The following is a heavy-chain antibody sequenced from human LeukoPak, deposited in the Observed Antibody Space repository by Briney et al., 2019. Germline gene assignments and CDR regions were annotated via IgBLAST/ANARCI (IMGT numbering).Heavy chain of an antibody. D-gene: IGHD3-3*01. V-gene: IGHV4-59*12. CDR2: IYYSGSS. CDR3: ARGSITVVPAFDI. Sequence: NSSETLSLTCTLSGGSISTYYWSWIRQPPGKGLEWIGYIYYSGSSGHNPSLKSRGTISVDTSKNQFSLKLSSVTAADTAVYYCARGSITVVPAFDIWGQGTMVTVSS. J-gene: IGHJ3*02. CDR1: GGSISTYY.